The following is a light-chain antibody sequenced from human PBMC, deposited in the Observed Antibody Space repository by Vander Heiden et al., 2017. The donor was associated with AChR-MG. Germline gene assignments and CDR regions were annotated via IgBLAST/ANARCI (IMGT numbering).Light chain of an antibody. CDR3: SSYTTSTVI. Sequence: QSALTQPASVSESPGQSITISCTGTSSDVSSYNYVSWYQQPPGKAPKLMIYEVSNRPSGVSNRFSGSKSGNTASLTIAGLQAEDGAVYYCSSYTTSTVIFGGGTKLTVL. J-gene: IGLJ2*01. CDR1: SSDVSSYNY. V-gene: IGLV2-14*01. CDR2: EVS.